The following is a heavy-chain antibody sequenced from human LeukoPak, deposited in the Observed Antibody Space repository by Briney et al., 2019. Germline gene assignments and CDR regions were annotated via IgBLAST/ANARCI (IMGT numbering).Heavy chain of an antibody. Sequence: SETLSLTCTVSGGSISSSSYYWGWVRQPRGKGREWGVSIYYSGSTYNNPSLKTRVTISVDTSKNQFSLKLSSVTAADTAVYYCARHLYGGYVVDYWGQGTLVTVSS. CDR3: ARHLYGGYVVDY. CDR1: GGSISSSSYY. J-gene: IGHJ4*02. D-gene: IGHD5-12*01. CDR2: IYYSGST. V-gene: IGHV4-39*01.